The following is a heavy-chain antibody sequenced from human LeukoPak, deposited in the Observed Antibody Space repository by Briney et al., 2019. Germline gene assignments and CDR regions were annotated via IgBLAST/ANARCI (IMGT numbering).Heavy chain of an antibody. CDR2: ISWNSGSI. Sequence: GGSLRLSCAASGFTFDDYAMHWVRQAPGKGLEWVSGISWNSGSIGYADSVKGRFTISRDNSKNTLYLQMNSLRAEDTAVYYCAKDKAGYGSLNPDYFDYWGQGTLVTVSS. J-gene: IGHJ4*02. V-gene: IGHV3-9*01. CDR3: AKDKAGYGSLNPDYFDY. D-gene: IGHD3-10*01. CDR1: GFTFDDYA.